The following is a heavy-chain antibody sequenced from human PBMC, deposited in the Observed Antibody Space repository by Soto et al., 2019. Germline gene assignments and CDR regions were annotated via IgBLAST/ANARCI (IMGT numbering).Heavy chain of an antibody. D-gene: IGHD1-26*01. Sequence: GGSLRLSCAASGFTFSSYDMHWVRQAPGKGLEWVTVISYDGANQYYADSVKGRFTIPRDNSKNTLYLQMNSLRSEDTAMYYCAKGLIVGASNFDYWGQGTLVTVSS. CDR3: AKGLIVGASNFDY. V-gene: IGHV3-30*18. CDR2: ISYDGANQ. J-gene: IGHJ4*02. CDR1: GFTFSSYD.